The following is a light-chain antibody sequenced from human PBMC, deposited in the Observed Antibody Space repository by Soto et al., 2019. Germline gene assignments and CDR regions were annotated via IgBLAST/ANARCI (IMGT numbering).Light chain of an antibody. CDR3: QQTYRIPT. V-gene: IGKV1-39*01. J-gene: IGKJ2*01. CDR2: AAS. CDR1: QSISGY. Sequence: DIQMTQSPSSLSASIGDRVTITCRASQSISGYLNWYQQQPGKAPNLLIYAASSLQSGAPSRFSGSGSGTDFTLTSSSLQPEDFATYYCQQTYRIPTFGQVTKLEIK.